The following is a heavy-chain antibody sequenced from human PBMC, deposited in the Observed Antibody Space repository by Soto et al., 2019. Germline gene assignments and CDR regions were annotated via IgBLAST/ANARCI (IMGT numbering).Heavy chain of an antibody. CDR2: MNPNSGNT. CDR3: ARVRYYYGSGSKTNWFDP. CDR1: GYTFTSYD. Sequence: QVQLVQSGAEVKKPGASVKVSCKASGYTFTSYDINWVRQATGQGLEWMGWMNPNSGNTGYAQKFQGRVTMTRNTPISTAYMELSSLRSEDTAVYYRARVRYYYGSGSKTNWFDPWGQGTLVTVSS. V-gene: IGHV1-8*01. J-gene: IGHJ5*02. D-gene: IGHD3-10*01.